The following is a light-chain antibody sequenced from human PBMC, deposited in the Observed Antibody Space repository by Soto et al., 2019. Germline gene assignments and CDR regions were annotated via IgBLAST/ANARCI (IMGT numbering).Light chain of an antibody. V-gene: IGKV1-33*01. CDR2: GAS. J-gene: IGKJ4*01. Sequence: DIQMTQSPSSLSASVGERVTITCQASHGISKSLNWCQQKPGKAPNLLIYGASNLETGVPSRFRGSGSGTDFTFTIGSLQPKDIAAYYCQQYDNLPVGGGTKVEIK. CDR1: HGISKS. CDR3: QQYDNLP.